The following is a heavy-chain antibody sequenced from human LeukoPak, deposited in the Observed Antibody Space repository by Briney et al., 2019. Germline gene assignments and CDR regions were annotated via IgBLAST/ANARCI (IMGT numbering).Heavy chain of an antibody. CDR2: INPNSGGT. V-gene: IGHV1-2*02. D-gene: IGHD6-13*01. CDR3: ARGGSSWYGLYPLGYFDY. Sequence: ASVKVSCKASGYTFTGYYMHWVRQAPGQGLEWMGWINPNSGGTNYAQKFQGRVTMTRDTSISTAYMELSRPRSDDTAVYYCARGGSSWYGLYPLGYFDYWGQGTLVTVSS. J-gene: IGHJ4*02. CDR1: GYTFTGYY.